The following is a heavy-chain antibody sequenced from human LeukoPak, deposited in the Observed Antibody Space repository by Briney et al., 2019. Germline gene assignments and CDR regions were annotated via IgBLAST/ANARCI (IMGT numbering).Heavy chain of an antibody. CDR1: GGSINNGGYY. CDR2: IYYSGSS. CDR3: ARNAKQWLPTFDP. D-gene: IGHD6-19*01. J-gene: IGHJ5*02. Sequence: SETLSLTCTVSGGSINNGGYYWSWIRQHPGKGLEWIGYIYYSGSSYYNPSLRSRVTISVDTSKNHFSLKLSSVTAADTAVYYCARNAKQWLPTFDPWGQGTLVTVSS. V-gene: IGHV4-31*03.